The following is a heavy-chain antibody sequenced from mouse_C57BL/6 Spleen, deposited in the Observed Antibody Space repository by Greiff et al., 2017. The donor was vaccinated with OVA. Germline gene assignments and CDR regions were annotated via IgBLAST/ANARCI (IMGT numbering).Heavy chain of an antibody. V-gene: IGHV1-61*01. D-gene: IGHD3-3*01. CDR3: GRGDRLGAY. J-gene: IGHJ3*01. CDR2: IYPSDSET. Sequence: VQLQQPGAELVRPGSSVKLSCKASGYTFTSYWMDWVKQRPGQGLEWIGNIYPSDSETHYNQKFKDKATLTVDKSSSTAYMQLSSLTSEDSAVYYCGRGDRLGAYWGQGTLVTVSA. CDR1: GYTFTSYW.